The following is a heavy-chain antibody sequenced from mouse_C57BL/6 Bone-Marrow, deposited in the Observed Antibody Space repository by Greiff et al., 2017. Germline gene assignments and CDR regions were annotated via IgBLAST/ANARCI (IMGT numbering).Heavy chain of an antibody. Sequence: VQLQQPGAELVRPGSSVKLSCKASGYTFTSYWMHWVKQRPIQGLEWIGNIDPSDSETHYNQKFKDKATLTVDKSSSTAYMQLSSLTSYDSAVYYCAPTVVDWYYDVWGTGTTVTVSS. CDR1: GYTFTSYW. CDR2: IDPSDSET. J-gene: IGHJ1*03. CDR3: APTVVDWYYDV. V-gene: IGHV1-52*01. D-gene: IGHD1-1*01.